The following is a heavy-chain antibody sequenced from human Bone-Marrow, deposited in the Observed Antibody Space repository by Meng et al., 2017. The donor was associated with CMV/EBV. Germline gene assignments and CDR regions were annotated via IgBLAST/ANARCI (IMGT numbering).Heavy chain of an antibody. CDR2: INPNSGGT. CDR3: ARAQGRGSSSSGRPYYFDY. D-gene: IGHD6-6*01. V-gene: IGHV1-2*02. Sequence: ASVNVSCKASGYTFTGYYMHWVRQAPGQGLEWMGWINPNSGGTNYAQKFQGRVTMTRDTSISTAYMELSRLRSDDTAVYYCARAQGRGSSSSGRPYYFDYWGQGTLVTVSS. J-gene: IGHJ4*02. CDR1: GYTFTGYY.